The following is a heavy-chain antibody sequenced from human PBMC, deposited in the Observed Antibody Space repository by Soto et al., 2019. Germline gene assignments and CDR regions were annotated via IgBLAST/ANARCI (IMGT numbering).Heavy chain of an antibody. CDR1: GFTFSSYA. CDR2: ISGSGGST. J-gene: IGHJ4*02. D-gene: IGHD2-2*01. Sequence: EVQLLESGGGLVQPGGSLRLSCAASGFTFSSYAMSWVRQAPGKGLEWVSAISGSGGSTYYADSVKGRFTISRDNSKNTLYLQMNSLRDEDTAVYYCAKDPSSGYCSSTSCSPGYWGQGTLVTVSS. CDR3: AKDPSSGYCSSTSCSPGY. V-gene: IGHV3-23*01.